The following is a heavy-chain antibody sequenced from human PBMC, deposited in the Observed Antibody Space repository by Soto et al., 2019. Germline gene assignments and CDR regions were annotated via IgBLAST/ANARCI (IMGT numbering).Heavy chain of an antibody. J-gene: IGHJ4*02. CDR1: GFTFSSYA. Sequence: GGSLRLSCAASGFTFSSYAMSWVRQAPGKGLEWVSAISGSGGSTYYADSVKGRFTISRDNSKNTLYLQMNSLRAEDTAVYYCAKGIRGSLAAAGYFDYWGQGTPVTVSS. V-gene: IGHV3-23*01. CDR3: AKGIRGSLAAAGYFDY. D-gene: IGHD6-13*01. CDR2: ISGSGGST.